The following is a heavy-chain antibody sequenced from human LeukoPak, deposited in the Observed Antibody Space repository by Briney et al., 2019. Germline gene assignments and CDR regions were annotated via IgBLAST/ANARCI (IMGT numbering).Heavy chain of an antibody. CDR2: INPSGGST. Sequence: ASVKVSCKASGYTFTSYYMHWVRQAPGQGLEWMGIINPSGGSTSYAQKFQGRVTMTRDTSTSTVYMEPSSLRSEDTAVYYCASQRTGVDTAMVNDWFDPWGQGTLVTVSS. J-gene: IGHJ5*02. CDR3: ASQRTGVDTAMVNDWFDP. CDR1: GYTFTSYY. V-gene: IGHV1-46*01. D-gene: IGHD5-18*01.